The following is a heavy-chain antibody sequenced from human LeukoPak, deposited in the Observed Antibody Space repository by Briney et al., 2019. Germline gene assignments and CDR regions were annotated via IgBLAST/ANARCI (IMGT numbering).Heavy chain of an antibody. CDR2: ISGSGGST. Sequence: PGGSLRLSCAASGFTFSDYVMSWVRQAPGKGLEWVSAISGSGGSTYYADSVKGRFTISRDNSKNALYLQMNSLRAEDMALYYCARKIAAAGFDAFDIWGQGTMVTVSS. V-gene: IGHV3-23*01. CDR3: ARKIAAAGFDAFDI. D-gene: IGHD6-13*01. CDR1: GFTFSDYV. J-gene: IGHJ3*02.